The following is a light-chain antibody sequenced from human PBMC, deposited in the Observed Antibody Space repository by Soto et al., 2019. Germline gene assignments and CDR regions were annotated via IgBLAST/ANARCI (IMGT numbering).Light chain of an antibody. CDR3: QQYNKWPGT. J-gene: IGKJ2*01. CDR1: QTISSN. V-gene: IGKV3-15*01. Sequence: EIVMTQSPATLSVSPGERATLSCRASQTISSNLAWYQQKPGQAPRLLIHGASTRATGIPARFSGSGSGTEFTLTISSLQSEDFAVYYCQQYNKWPGTFGQGTKLEIK. CDR2: GAS.